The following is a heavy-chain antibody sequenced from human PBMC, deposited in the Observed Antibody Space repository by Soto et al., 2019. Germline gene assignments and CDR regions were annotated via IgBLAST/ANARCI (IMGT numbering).Heavy chain of an antibody. CDR1: GFTFSSYA. Sequence: EVQLLESGGGLVQPGGSLRLSCAASGFTFSSYAMSWVRQAPGELLEWVAAISGSGGSTYYADSVKGRLTISRDNSKNTLYLQMNSLRAEDTAVYYCAKDSSGWYDSFAYWGQGTLVTVSS. CDR3: AKDSSGWYDSFAY. D-gene: IGHD6-19*01. J-gene: IGHJ4*02. CDR2: ISGSGGST. V-gene: IGHV3-23*01.